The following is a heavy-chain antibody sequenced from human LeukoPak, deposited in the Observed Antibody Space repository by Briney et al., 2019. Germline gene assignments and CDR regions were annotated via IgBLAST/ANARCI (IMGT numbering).Heavy chain of an antibody. J-gene: IGHJ4*02. CDR2: ISGSGGST. D-gene: IGHD3-22*01. CDR1: GFTFSSYA. CDR3: AKGEITMIVVVNLYFDY. V-gene: IGHV3-23*01. Sequence: GGSLRLSCAASGFTFSSYAMSWVRQAPGKGLEWVSAISGSGGSTYYADSVKGRFTISRDNSKNTLYLQMNSLRAEDTAVYYCAKGEITMIVVVNLYFDYWGQGTLATVSS.